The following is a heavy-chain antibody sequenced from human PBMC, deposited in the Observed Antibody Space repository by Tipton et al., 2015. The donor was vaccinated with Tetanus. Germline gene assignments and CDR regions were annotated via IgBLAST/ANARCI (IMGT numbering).Heavy chain of an antibody. D-gene: IGHD3/OR15-3a*01. J-gene: IGHJ3*02. CDR3: SRTGLYLSSEGFDI. Sequence: LVQSGAEVKKPGASVKVSCSASGYTFTGYYLHWVRQAPGQGLEWMGWINPNNGGTHFARKFQDRVTLTTDTSISTAYMELSRLTSDDTAIYFCSRTGLYLSSEGFDIWGQGTMVIVSS. CDR2: INPNNGGT. V-gene: IGHV1-2*02. CDR1: GYTFTGYY.